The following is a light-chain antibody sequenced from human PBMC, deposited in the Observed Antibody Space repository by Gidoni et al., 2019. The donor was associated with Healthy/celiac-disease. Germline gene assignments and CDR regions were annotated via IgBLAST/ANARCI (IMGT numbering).Light chain of an antibody. CDR3: QQYYSTPS. Sequence: DIVMTQSPDSLAVSLGERASINCKSSQSVLYSSNNKNYLAWYQQKPGPPPKLLIYWASTRESGVPDRFSGSGSGTDFTLTISSLQAEDVAVYYCQQYYSTPSFGQXTKLEIK. V-gene: IGKV4-1*01. J-gene: IGKJ2*01. CDR1: QSVLYSSNNKNY. CDR2: WAS.